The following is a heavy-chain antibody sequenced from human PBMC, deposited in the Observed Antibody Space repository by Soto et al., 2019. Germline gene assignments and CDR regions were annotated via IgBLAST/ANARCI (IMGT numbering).Heavy chain of an antibody. J-gene: IGHJ4*02. CDR2: IYPGDSET. V-gene: IGHV5-51*01. D-gene: IGHD6-13*01. Sequence: GESLKISCHCSGYTFSNFWIAWVRQLPGKGLEYMGIIYPGDSETRYSPSFHGKVTISADRSIGTAYLQWSSLEASDSAFYFCARSPRSSPYFDYWGQGALVTVSS. CDR3: ARSPRSSPYFDY. CDR1: GYTFSNFW.